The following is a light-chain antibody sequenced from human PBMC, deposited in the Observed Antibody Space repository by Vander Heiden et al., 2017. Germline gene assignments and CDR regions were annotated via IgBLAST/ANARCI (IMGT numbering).Light chain of an antibody. CDR1: QSISSW. J-gene: IGKJ2*01. Sequence: DIQMTQSPSTLSASVGDRVTITCRASQSISSWLAWYQQKPGKAPKLLIYDASLLESGVPSRFSGSGYGTEFTLTISSRQPDDFAPYYCQQYNSYSSYTFGQGTKLEIK. V-gene: IGKV1-5*01. CDR2: DAS. CDR3: QQYNSYSSYT.